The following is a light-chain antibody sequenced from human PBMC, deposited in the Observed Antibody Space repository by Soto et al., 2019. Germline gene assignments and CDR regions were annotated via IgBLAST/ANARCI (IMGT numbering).Light chain of an antibody. CDR2: EVS. V-gene: IGLV2-14*01. CDR1: SSDVGGYDY. Sequence: QSALTQPASVSGSPGQSITISCTGTSSDVGGYDYVSWYQQHPGTAPKLMIYEVSNRPSGVSNRFSGSKSGNTASLPISGLQAEDEADYCCSSYTSSSPLVVFGGGTKLTVL. J-gene: IGLJ2*01. CDR3: SSYTSSSPLVV.